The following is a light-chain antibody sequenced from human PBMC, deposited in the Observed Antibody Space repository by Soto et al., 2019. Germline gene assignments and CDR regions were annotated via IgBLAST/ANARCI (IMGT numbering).Light chain of an antibody. CDR3: QQYNDWPRT. V-gene: IGKV3-15*01. CDR1: QSIASN. J-gene: IGKJ1*01. CDR2: TAS. Sequence: ELVLTQSPATLSVSPGERATLSCSASQSIASNLAWYQQKPGQAPRLLIYTASTRATGIPARFSGSGSGTEFTLTISSLQSEDFAVYYCQQYNDWPRTFGQGTKVEIK.